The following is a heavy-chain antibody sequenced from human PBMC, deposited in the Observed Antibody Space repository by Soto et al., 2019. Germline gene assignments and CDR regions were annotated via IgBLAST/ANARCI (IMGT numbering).Heavy chain of an antibody. V-gene: IGHV3-23*01. CDR3: AKGSRGSRPYFFDY. J-gene: IGHJ4*02. D-gene: IGHD3-22*01. Sequence: PGGSLRLSCAASGFTFSNYAMSWVRQAPGKGLEWVSAISGTGGSTYYADSVKGRFTISRDNSRDSLDLQMNSLRAEDTAVYYCAKGSRGSRPYFFDYWGQGIPVTVSS. CDR1: GFTFSNYA. CDR2: ISGTGGST.